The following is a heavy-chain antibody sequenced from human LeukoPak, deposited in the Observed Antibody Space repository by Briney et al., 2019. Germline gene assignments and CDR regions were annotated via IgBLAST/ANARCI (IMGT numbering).Heavy chain of an antibody. J-gene: IGHJ4*02. D-gene: IGHD2-21*02. V-gene: IGHV1-46*01. CDR1: GYTFTSYY. CDR3: ARDDKAYCGGDCYPGDY. Sequence: ASVKVSCKASGYTFTSYYMHWVRQAPGQGLEWMGIINPSGGSTSYAQKFQGRVTMTRDTSTSTVYMELSSLRSEDTAVYCCARDDKAYCGGDCYPGDYWGQGTLVTVSS. CDR2: INPSGGST.